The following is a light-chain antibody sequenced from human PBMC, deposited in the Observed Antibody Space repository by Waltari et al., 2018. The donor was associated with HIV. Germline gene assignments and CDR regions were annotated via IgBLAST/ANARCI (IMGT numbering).Light chain of an antibody. Sequence: EIVLTQSLGTLPLSPGDRATLPCRASQSVSSTYLAWYQQKPGQAPRLLIYDAFRRATGIPDRFSGSGSGTDFTLTINRLEPEDFAVYHCQQYGSSPLTFGGGTKVEI. V-gene: IGKV3-20*01. J-gene: IGKJ4*01. CDR2: DAF. CDR3: QQYGSSPLT. CDR1: QSVSSTY.